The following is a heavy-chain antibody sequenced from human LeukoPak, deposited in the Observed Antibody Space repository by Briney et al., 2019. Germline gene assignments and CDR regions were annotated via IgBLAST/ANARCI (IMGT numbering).Heavy chain of an antibody. D-gene: IGHD3-3*01. J-gene: IGHJ4*02. CDR1: GGSFSGYY. CDR3: ARGRAPGYYDFWSGYFFFDY. CDR2: INHGGST. V-gene: IGHV4-34*01. Sequence: SETLSLTCAVYGGSFSGYYWSWIRQPPGKGLEWIGEINHGGSTNYNPSLKSRVTISVDTSKNQFSLKLSSVTAADTAVYYCARGRAPGYYDFWSGYFFFDYWGQGTLVTVSS.